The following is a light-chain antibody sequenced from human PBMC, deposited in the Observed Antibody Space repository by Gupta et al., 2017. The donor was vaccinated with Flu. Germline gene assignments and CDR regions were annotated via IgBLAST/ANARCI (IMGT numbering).Light chain of an antibody. CDR3: MQSLQTPYT. V-gene: IGKV2-28*01. CDR2: LGS. CDR1: QSLRHRNGYNY. Sequence: VTSAEPASSSCRSSQSLRHRNGYNYLYWYLHKPGQSPQILIYLGSDRSSGVPDRFSGSGAGTDFTLQISRVVAEDVGVYYCMQSLQTPYTFGQGTKLEIK. J-gene: IGKJ2*01.